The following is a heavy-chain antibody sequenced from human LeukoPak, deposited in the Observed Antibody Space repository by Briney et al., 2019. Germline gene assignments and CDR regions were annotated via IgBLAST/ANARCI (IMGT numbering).Heavy chain of an antibody. CDR2: VNPNTGGT. CDR3: ARVTVGRSYYDSMLIDY. Sequence: ASVKVSCKASAYSFTDYYIYWVRQAPGQGLEWMGWVNPNTGGTIYGQDFQGRVTMTGDTSITTAYMELSSLRPDDTAVYYWARVTVGRSYYDSMLIDYWGQGTLVTVSS. V-gene: IGHV1-2*02. CDR1: AYSFTDYY. D-gene: IGHD3-22*01. J-gene: IGHJ4*02.